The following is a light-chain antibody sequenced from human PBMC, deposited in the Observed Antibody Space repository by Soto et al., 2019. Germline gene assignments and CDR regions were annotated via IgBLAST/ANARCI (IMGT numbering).Light chain of an antibody. CDR3: QQFYSTLT. Sequence: DIVITQSPDSLAVSLGDRATLSCKSSQSVLYSSNNKNYLAWYQQKPGQPPKLLISWASTRESGVPDRFSGSGSGTDFTLTITSLQAEDVAVYYCQQFYSTLTFGPGTKVDIK. CDR2: WAS. J-gene: IGKJ3*01. CDR1: QSVLYSSNNKNY. V-gene: IGKV4-1*01.